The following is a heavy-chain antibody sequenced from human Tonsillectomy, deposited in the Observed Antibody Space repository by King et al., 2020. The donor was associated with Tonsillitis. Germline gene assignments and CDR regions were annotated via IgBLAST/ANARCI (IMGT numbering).Heavy chain of an antibody. V-gene: IGHV4-34*01. CDR1: GGSFSGYY. D-gene: IGHD2-21*01. Sequence: QVQLQQWGEGLLKPSETLSLTCAVYGGSFSGYYWSWIRQPPGKGLEWIGEINHSGSTNYNPSLKSRVTMSVDTSKNQFSLKLSSVTAADTAVYYCANILGLGVEGVDVWGQGTTVTVSS. CDR2: INHSGST. J-gene: IGHJ6*02. CDR3: ANILGLGVEGVDV.